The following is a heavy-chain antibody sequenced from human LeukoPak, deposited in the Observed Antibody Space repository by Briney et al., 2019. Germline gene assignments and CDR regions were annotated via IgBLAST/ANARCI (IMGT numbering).Heavy chain of an antibody. D-gene: IGHD2-2*01. J-gene: IGHJ5*02. CDR1: GYTFTGYY. Sequence: PSVKVSCKASGYTFTGYYMHWVRQAPGQGLEWMGWINPNSGGTNYAQKFQGRVTMTRDTSISTAYMELSRLRSDDTAVYYCARGPIVVVPAAQNNWFDPWGQGTLVTVSS. V-gene: IGHV1-2*02. CDR3: ARGPIVVVPAAQNNWFDP. CDR2: INPNSGGT.